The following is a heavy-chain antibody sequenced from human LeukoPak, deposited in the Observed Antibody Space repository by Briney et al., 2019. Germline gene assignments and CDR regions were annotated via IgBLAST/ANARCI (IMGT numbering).Heavy chain of an antibody. V-gene: IGHV4-59*08. Sequence: SETLSLTCTVSGGSISGFYWNWIRQPPGKGLEWIGYVYYSGNTNYNPSLKSRVTISVDTSKNQFSLKLSSVTAADTAVYYCARHVSGGDSAPDYWGQGTLVTVSS. D-gene: IGHD2-21*02. CDR2: VYYSGNT. CDR1: GGSISGFY. CDR3: ARHVSGGDSAPDY. J-gene: IGHJ4*02.